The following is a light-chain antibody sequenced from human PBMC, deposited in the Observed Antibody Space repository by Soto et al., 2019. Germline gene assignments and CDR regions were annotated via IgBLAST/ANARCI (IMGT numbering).Light chain of an antibody. CDR1: QDISNY. J-gene: IGKJ4*01. V-gene: IGKV1-27*01. Sequence: DIQMTQSPSSLSASVGDRVTITCRASQDISNYLAWYQQKPWAVPKLLIYAASTLQSGVPSRFSGSGSGTDFTLTVSSLQPEDVATYYCQKYDSAPLTFGGGTNVEIK. CDR2: AAS. CDR3: QKYDSAPLT.